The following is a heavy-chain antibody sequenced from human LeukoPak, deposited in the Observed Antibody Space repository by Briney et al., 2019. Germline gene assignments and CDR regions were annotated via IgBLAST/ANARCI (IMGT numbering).Heavy chain of an antibody. CDR1: GGTFSSYA. Sequence: GASVNVSFTASGGTFSSYAISWVRQAPGQGLEWMGGIIPIFGTANYAQKFQGRVTITADESTSTAYTELSSLRSEDTAVYYCARKVNGDYVSPIDYWGQGTLVTVSS. CDR3: ARKVNGDYVSPIDY. CDR2: IIPIFGTA. D-gene: IGHD4-17*01. V-gene: IGHV1-69*13. J-gene: IGHJ4*02.